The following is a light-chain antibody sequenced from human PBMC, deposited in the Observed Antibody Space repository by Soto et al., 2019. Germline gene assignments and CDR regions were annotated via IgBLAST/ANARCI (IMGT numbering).Light chain of an antibody. CDR3: GSYTSTDTPFF. CDR2: EVS. CDR1: STDVGGYNY. J-gene: IGLJ1*01. Sequence: QSVLAQPSSVSGSPGQSITISCTGTSTDVGGYNYVSWYQHHPGKGPKLIIYEVSNRPSGVSDRFSGSKSGNKASLIISNLXAEDESDYYCGSYTSTDTPFFFGTGTKVTVL. V-gene: IGLV2-14*01.